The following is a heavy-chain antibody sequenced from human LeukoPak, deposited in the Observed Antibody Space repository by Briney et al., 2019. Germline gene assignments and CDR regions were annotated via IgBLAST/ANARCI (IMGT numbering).Heavy chain of an antibody. J-gene: IGHJ4*02. CDR1: GFTFSGSA. D-gene: IGHD5-12*01. CDR2: ISYSGANS. Sequence: PGGSLRLSCAASGFTFSGSAMSWVRQAPGEGLEWVSLISYSGANSYYTDSVRGRFTISRDNSKDTLFLQMNSLRAEDTAIYYCARPGSGYDSEAYFDYWGQGTLVTVSS. CDR3: ARPGSGYDSEAYFDY. V-gene: IGHV3-23*01.